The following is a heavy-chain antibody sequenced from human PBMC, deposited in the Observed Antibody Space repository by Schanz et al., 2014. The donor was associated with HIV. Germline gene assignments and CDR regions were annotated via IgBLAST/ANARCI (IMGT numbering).Heavy chain of an antibody. CDR3: AKTSITLGMDV. V-gene: IGHV3-30*04. CDR2: ISYDGSIE. D-gene: IGHD1-20*01. Sequence: QVHLVESGGGVVQPGRSLRLSCAASGFTFSSYAMHWVRQAPGKGLEWVAFISYDGSIEYYADSVKGRFTISRDNSKNTLYLQMNSLRSEDTAIYYCAKTSITLGMDVWGQGTTVTVSS. CDR1: GFTFSSYA. J-gene: IGHJ6*02.